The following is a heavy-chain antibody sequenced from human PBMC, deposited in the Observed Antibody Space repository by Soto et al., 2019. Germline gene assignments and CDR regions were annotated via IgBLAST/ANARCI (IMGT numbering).Heavy chain of an antibody. Sequence: SETLSLTCTVSGGSISSSSYYWGWIRQPPGKGLEWIGSIYYSGSTYYNPSLKSRVTISVDTSKNQFSLKLSSVTAADTAVYYCAVCYGEDYYFDYWGQGTLVTVSS. V-gene: IGHV4-39*01. D-gene: IGHD3-10*01. CDR1: GGSISSSSYY. CDR3: AVCYGEDYYFDY. CDR2: IYYSGST. J-gene: IGHJ4*02.